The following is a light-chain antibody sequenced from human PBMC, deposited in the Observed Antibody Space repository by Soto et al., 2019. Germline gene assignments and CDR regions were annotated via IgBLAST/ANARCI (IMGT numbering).Light chain of an antibody. J-gene: IGKJ3*01. Sequence: EIVLTQSPGTLSLSPGERATLSCRASQSVSSSYLAWYQQNPGQAPRLLIYGASSRATGIPDRFSGSGSGTDFTLTISRLEPEDFAVYYYQQYGRSPPFTFGPGTKVDIK. V-gene: IGKV3-20*01. CDR3: QQYGRSPPFT. CDR2: GAS. CDR1: QSVSSSY.